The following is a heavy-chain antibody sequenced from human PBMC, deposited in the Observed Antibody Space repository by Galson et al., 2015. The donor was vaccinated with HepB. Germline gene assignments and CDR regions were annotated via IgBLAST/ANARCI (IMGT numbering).Heavy chain of an antibody. CDR2: IYPGDSDT. CDR3: ASSHNPIWFGECLGDI. CDR1: GYSFTSYW. V-gene: IGHV5-51*01. D-gene: IGHD3-10*01. Sequence: QSGAEVKKPGESLKISCTGSGYSFTSYWIGWVRQMPGKGPEWMGIIYPGDSDTRYSPSFQGQVTISADKSISTAYLQWSSLKASGTAMYYCASSHNPIWFGECLGDIWGQGTMVTVSS. J-gene: IGHJ3*02.